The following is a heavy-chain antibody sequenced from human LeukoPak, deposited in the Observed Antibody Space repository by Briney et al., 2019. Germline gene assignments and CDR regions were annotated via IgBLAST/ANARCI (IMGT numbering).Heavy chain of an antibody. V-gene: IGHV1-2*02. CDR3: ARGGRYYDSSGYYYH. CDR1: GYTFTGYY. Sequence: ASVTVSCKASGYTFTGYYMHWVRQAPGQGLEWMGWINPNSGGTNYAQKFQGRVTMTRDTSISTAYMELSRLRSDDTAVYYCARGGRYYDSSGYYYHWGQGTLVTVSS. D-gene: IGHD3-22*01. CDR2: INPNSGGT. J-gene: IGHJ5*02.